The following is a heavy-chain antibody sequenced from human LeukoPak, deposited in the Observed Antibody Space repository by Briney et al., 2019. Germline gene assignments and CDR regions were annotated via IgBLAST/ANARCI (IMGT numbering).Heavy chain of an antibody. CDR3: ARDAVVGSYYVGYGMDV. D-gene: IGHD1-26*01. Sequence: ASVKVSCKASGYTLTSYDINWVRQATGQGLEWMGWMNLNSGNTGYAQKFQGRVTMTRNTSISTAYMELSSLRSEDTAVYYCARDAVVGSYYVGYGMDVWGQGTTVTVSS. CDR2: MNLNSGNT. J-gene: IGHJ6*02. CDR1: GYTLTSYD. V-gene: IGHV1-8*01.